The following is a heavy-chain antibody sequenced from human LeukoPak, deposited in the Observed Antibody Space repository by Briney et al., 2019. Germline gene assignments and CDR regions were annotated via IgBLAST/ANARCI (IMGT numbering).Heavy chain of an antibody. Sequence: SETLSLTCTVSGGYVSSYPWSWIRQSPGKGLEWIEYIWYTVSTNSNPSLKSRVTISVDTSKNQFSLKLSSVTAADTGVYYCARGNYEYIWGTYRFNWFDSWGQGTLVTVSS. J-gene: IGHJ5*01. V-gene: IGHV4-59*02. CDR2: IWYTVST. CDR1: GGYVSSYP. D-gene: IGHD3-16*02. CDR3: ARGNYEYIWGTYRFNWFDS.